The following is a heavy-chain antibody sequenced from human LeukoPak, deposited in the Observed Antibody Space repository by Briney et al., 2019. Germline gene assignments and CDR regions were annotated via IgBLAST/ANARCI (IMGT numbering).Heavy chain of an antibody. CDR2: MYNSGST. CDR3: ARSRVIYGNFCC. V-gene: IGHV4-59*01. J-gene: IGHJ4*02. CDR1: GGSISSYY. D-gene: IGHD1-7*01. Sequence: PSETLSLTCTVSGGSISSYYWSWIRQPPGKGLEWIGYMYNSGSTNYNPSLKTRVTISVDTSKNQFSLKLSSVTAADTAMYYCARSRVIYGNFCCRGQGTLVTVSS.